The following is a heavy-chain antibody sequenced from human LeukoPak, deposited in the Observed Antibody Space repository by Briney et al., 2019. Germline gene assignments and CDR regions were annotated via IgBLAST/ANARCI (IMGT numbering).Heavy chain of an antibody. CDR1: GGSISSGGYY. V-gene: IGHV4-31*03. D-gene: IGHD3-16*01. CDR3: TSGIADYVDYFDN. J-gene: IGHJ4*01. Sequence: SQTLSLTCTVSGGSISSGGYYWSWIRQHPGKGLEWIGYIYYSGSTYYNPSLKSRVTISVDTSKNQFSLKLSSVTAADTAVYYCTSGIADYVDYFDNTGHGTLVTVSP. CDR2: IYYSGST.